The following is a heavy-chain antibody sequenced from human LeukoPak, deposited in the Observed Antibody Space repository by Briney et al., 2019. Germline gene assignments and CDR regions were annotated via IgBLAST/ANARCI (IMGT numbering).Heavy chain of an antibody. J-gene: IGHJ6*03. CDR1: GGSISSSSYY. CDR3: ARDGGGYDYVWGSYRSRNYYYYYMDV. D-gene: IGHD3-16*02. CDR2: IYYSGST. V-gene: IGHV4-39*07. Sequence: SETLSLTCTVAGGSISSSSYYWGWIRQPPGKGLEWIGSIYYSGSTYYNPSLKSRVTISVDTSKNQFSLKLSSVNAADTAVYYCARDGGGYDYVWGSYRSRNYYYYYMDVWGKGTTVTVSS.